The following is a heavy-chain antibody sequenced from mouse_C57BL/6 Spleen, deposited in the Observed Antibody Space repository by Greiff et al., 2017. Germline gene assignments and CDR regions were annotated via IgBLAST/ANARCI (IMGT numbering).Heavy chain of an antibody. D-gene: IGHD1-1*01. Sequence: EVQLVESEGGLVQPGSSMKLSCTASGFTFSDYYMAWVRQVPEKGLEWVANINYDGSSTYYLDSLKSRFIISRDNAKNILYLQMSSLKSEDTATYYCARGYGSSYTWFAYWGQGTLVTVSA. CDR1: GFTFSDYY. J-gene: IGHJ3*01. CDR2: INYDGSST. CDR3: ARGYGSSYTWFAY. V-gene: IGHV5-16*01.